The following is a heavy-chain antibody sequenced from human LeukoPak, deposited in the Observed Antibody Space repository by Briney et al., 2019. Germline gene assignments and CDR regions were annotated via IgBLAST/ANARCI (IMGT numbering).Heavy chain of an antibody. CDR2: ISGSGGST. D-gene: IGHD4-17*01. CDR3: ASHTSTVTTPDDY. J-gene: IGHJ4*02. V-gene: IGHV3-23*01. Sequence: GGSLRLSCAASGFTFSSYAMSGVRQAPGKGLEWVSAISGSGGSTYYADSVKGRFTISRDNSKNTLYLQMNSLRAEDTAVYYCASHTSTVTTPDDYWGQGTLVTVPS. CDR1: GFTFSSYA.